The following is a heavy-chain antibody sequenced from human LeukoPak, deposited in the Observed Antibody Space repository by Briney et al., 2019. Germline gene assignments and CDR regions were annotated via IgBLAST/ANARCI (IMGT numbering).Heavy chain of an antibody. CDR3: ARITMGATSANFYYYFLDA. D-gene: IGHD3-3*01. CDR1: GFTFSGYT. Sequence: GGSLRLSCAASGFTFSGYTLHWVRQAPGKGLEYVSAIISHGGSTHYADSVKDRFTVSRDNSKNTLYLQMDSLRAEDMAVYYCARITMGATSANFYYYFLDAWGKGTTVTVSS. V-gene: IGHV3-64*02. J-gene: IGHJ6*03. CDR2: IISHGGST.